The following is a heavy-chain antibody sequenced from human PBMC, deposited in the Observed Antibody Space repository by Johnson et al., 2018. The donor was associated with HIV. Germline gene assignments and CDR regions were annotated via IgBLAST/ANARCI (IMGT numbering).Heavy chain of an antibody. D-gene: IGHD3-16*01. CDR3: ARGRGGDAISFDV. Sequence: VQLVESRGGVVRPGGSLRLSCAASGFTFDDYGMSWVRQGPGKGLEWISGINWNGGSTGYVDSVKGRFIISRENAKNSLYLQMNSLRVEDTALYYCARGRGGDAISFDVWGQGTMVIVSS. CDR1: GFTFDDYG. CDR2: INWNGGST. V-gene: IGHV3-20*04. J-gene: IGHJ3*01.